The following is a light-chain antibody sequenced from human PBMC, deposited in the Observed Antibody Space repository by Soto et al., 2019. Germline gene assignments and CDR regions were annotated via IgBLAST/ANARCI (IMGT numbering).Light chain of an antibody. V-gene: IGKV1-5*01. CDR2: DAS. J-gene: IGKJ4*01. CDR1: QSINNL. Sequence: DVQMTQSPSTLSASVGDRVTITCRASQSINNLLAWYQQHPGTAPKRLIYDASNLQSGVPSRFSGSGSGTEFTLTISSLQPEDFATYYCQQVNNYPLTFGGGTKVDI. CDR3: QQVNNYPLT.